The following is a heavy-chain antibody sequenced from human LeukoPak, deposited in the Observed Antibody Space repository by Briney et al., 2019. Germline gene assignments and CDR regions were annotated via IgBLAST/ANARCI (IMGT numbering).Heavy chain of an antibody. CDR2: INAGNGNT. CDR1: GYTFTSYA. V-gene: IGHV1-3*01. CDR3: ASSLAVRNVFDI. J-gene: IGHJ3*02. D-gene: IGHD6-19*01. Sequence: RASVKVSCKASGYTFTSYAMHWVRQAPGQRLEWMGWINAGNGNTKYSQKFQGRVTITRDTSASTAYMELRSLRSDDTAVYYCASSLAVRNVFDIWGQGTMVTVSS.